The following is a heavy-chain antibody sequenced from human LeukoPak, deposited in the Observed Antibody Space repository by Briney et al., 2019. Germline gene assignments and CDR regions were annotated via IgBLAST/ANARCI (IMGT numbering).Heavy chain of an antibody. CDR3: ARDNSYGSPLDH. J-gene: IGHJ4*02. CDR2: IWNDGRMT. CDR1: GFPFSNYS. D-gene: IGHD3-10*01. Sequence: PGRSLRLSCAASGFPFSNYSMHWVRQAPGKGLEWVAVIWNDGRMTYYRDSVKGRFTISRDNSKNTLSLQMNSLRAEDTAVYYCARDNSYGSPLDHWGQGTLVTVSS. V-gene: IGHV3-33*01.